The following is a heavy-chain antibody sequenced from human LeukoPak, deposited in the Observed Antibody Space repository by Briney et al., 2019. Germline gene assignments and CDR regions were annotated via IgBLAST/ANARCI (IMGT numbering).Heavy chain of an antibody. J-gene: IGHJ4*02. V-gene: IGHV1-18*01. CDR1: GYTFTSYG. CDR3: ARHGLGRGAVAGSFMGFDY. Sequence: ASVKVSCKASGYTFTSYGISWVRQAPGQGLEWMGWISAYNGNTNYAQKLQGRVTMTTDTSTSTAYMELRSLRSDDTAVYYCARHGLGRGAVAGSFMGFDYWGQGTLVTVSS. D-gene: IGHD6-19*01. CDR2: ISAYNGNT.